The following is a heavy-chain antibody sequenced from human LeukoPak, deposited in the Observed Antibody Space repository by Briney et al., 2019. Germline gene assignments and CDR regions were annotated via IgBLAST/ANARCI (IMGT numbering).Heavy chain of an antibody. V-gene: IGHV3-11*05. Sequence: GGSLRLSCAASGFTFSDYYMSWVRQAPGKGLEWVSYISSTGTYTSYADSVKDRFTISRDDAKNSLYLQMNSLRAEDTAVYYCARDRSRVTTVTSYYFDYWGQGTLVTVSS. D-gene: IGHD4-17*01. CDR2: ISSTGTYT. CDR1: GFTFSDYY. J-gene: IGHJ4*02. CDR3: ARDRSRVTTVTSYYFDY.